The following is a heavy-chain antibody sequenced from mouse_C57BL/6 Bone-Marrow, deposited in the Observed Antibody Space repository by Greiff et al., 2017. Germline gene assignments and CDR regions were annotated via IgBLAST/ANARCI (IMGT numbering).Heavy chain of an antibody. CDR1: GYAFSSSW. V-gene: IGHV1-82*01. CDR3: AREKDYDYDFDC. CDR2: IYPGDGDT. Sequence: QVQLQQSGPELVKPGASVKISCKASGYAFSSSWMNWVKQRPGKGLEWIGRIYPGDGDTNYNGKFKGKATLTADKSSSTAYMQLSSLTSEDSAVYFCAREKDYDYDFDCWGQGTTLTVSS. J-gene: IGHJ2*01. D-gene: IGHD2-4*01.